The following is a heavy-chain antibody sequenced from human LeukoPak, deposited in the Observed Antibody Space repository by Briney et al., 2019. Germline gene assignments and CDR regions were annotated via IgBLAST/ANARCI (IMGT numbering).Heavy chain of an antibody. CDR1: GCSISSYY. D-gene: IGHD3-10*01. J-gene: IGHJ4*02. V-gene: IGHV4-59*12. CDR2: TYNSGSS. CDR3: AGYYGSGQWDN. Sequence: SETLSLTCTVSGCSISSYYWSWIRQPPGKGLEWIGYTYNSGSSSYSPSFKSRVTISTDTPRNQFFLRLTSVTAADTAVYYCAGYYGSGQWDNWGQGTLVTVSS.